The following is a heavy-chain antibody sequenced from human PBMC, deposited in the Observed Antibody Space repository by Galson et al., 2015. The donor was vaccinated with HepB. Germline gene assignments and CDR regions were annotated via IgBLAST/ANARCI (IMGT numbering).Heavy chain of an antibody. Sequence: SLRLSCAASGFTFSNAWMSWVRQAPGKGLEWVGRIKSKTDGGTTDYAAPVKGRFTISRDDSKNTLYLQMNSLKTEDTAVYYCTTDEYLDWLQFDYWGQGTLVTVSS. D-gene: IGHD3-9*01. CDR3: TTDEYLDWLQFDY. CDR2: IKSKTDGGTT. J-gene: IGHJ4*02. V-gene: IGHV3-15*01. CDR1: GFTFSNAW.